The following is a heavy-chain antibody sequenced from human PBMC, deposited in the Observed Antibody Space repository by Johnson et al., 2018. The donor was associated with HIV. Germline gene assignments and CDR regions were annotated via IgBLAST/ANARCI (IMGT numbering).Heavy chain of an antibody. D-gene: IGHD6-19*01. CDR3: ARVPYSSGWYSAFDI. CDR1: GLTFSTFA. CDR2: ISYDGTNK. V-gene: IGHV3-30*04. J-gene: IGHJ3*02. Sequence: QVQLVESGGGVVQPGRSLTLSCEVSGLTFSTFAFHWVRQAPGKGLEWVAFISYDGTNKYYAVSVKGRFTISRDNSKNTVFLQMNSLRAEDTALYYCARVPYSSGWYSAFDIWGQGTMVTVSS.